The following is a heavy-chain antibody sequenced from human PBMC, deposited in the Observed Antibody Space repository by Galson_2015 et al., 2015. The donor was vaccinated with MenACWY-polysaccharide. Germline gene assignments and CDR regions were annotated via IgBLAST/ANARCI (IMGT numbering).Heavy chain of an antibody. CDR2: ISSGSSTI. CDR3: ARGRLDY. V-gene: IGHV3-48*01. Sequence: SLRLSCAASGFTFSSYTMNWVRQAPGKGLEWLSYISSGSSTIYYADSVKGRFTISRDNAKNSLYLQMNSLRAEDTAVYYCARGRLDYWGQEPWSPSPQ. CDR1: GFTFSSYT. J-gene: IGHJ4*01.